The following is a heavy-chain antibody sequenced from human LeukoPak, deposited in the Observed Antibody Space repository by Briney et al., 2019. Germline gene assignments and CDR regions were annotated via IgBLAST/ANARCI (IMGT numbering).Heavy chain of an antibody. D-gene: IGHD3-22*01. CDR2: IIPILGIA. J-gene: IGHJ4*02. CDR1: GGTFSSYA. Sequence: SVKVSCKASGGTFSSYAISWVRQAPGQGLEWMGRIIPILGIANYAQKFQGRVTITADKSTSTAYMELSSLRSEDTAVYYCARTNYYDSTFMGYWGQGTLVTVSS. CDR3: ARTNYYDSTFMGY. V-gene: IGHV1-69*04.